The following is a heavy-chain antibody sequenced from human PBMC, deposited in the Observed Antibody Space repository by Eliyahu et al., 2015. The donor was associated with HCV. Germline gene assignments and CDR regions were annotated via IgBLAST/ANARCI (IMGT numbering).Heavy chain of an antibody. CDR1: GGSFSGYY. D-gene: IGHD6-6*01. J-gene: IGHJ6*03. CDR3: AREDSSAWYYYYYYYMDV. CDR2: INHSGST. V-gene: IGHV4-34*01. Sequence: QVQLQQWGAGLLKPSETLSLTCAVYGGSFSGYYWSWIRQPPGKGLEWIGEINHSGSTNYNPSLKSRVTISVDTSKNQFSLKLSSVTAADTAVYYCAREDSSAWYYYYYYYMDVWGKGTTVTVSS.